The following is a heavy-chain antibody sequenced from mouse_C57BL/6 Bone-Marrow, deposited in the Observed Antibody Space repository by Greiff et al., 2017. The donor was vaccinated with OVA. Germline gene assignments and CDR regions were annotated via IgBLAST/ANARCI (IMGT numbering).Heavy chain of an antibody. CDR3: TKYGNFYAIDY. CDR1: GFTFSSYA. D-gene: IGHD2-1*01. CDR2: ISSGGDYI. J-gene: IGHJ4*01. Sequence: EVKVEESGEGLVKPGGSLKLSCAASGFTFSSYAMSWVRQTPEKRLEWVAYISSGGDYIYYADTVKGRFTISRDNARNTLYLQMSSLKSEDTAMYYCTKYGNFYAIDYWGQGASVTVSS. V-gene: IGHV5-9-1*02.